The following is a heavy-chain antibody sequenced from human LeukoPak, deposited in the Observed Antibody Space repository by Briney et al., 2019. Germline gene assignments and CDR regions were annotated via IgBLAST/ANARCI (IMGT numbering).Heavy chain of an antibody. J-gene: IGHJ3*02. Sequence: PSETLSLTCTVSGGSISSYYWSWIRQPPGKGLEWIGYIYYSGSTNYNPSLKSRVTISVDTSKNQFSLKLSSMTAADTAVYYCARYIVGATTMAFDIWGQGTMVTVSS. V-gene: IGHV4-59*01. CDR2: IYYSGST. CDR3: ARYIVGATTMAFDI. CDR1: GGSISSYY. D-gene: IGHD1-26*01.